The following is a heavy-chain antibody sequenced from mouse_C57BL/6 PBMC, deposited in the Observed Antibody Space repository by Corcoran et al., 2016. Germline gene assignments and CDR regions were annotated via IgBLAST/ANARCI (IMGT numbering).Heavy chain of an antibody. D-gene: IGHD1-1*01. CDR3: VWAFYGSDY. Sequence: EVQLQQSGPELVKPGASVKISCKASGYTFTDYYMNWVKQSHGKSLEWIGDINPNNGGTSYNQKFKGKATLTVDKSSSTAYMELRSLTSEDSAVYYCVWAFYGSDYWGQGTTLTVSS. J-gene: IGHJ2*01. V-gene: IGHV1-26*01. CDR2: INPNNGGT. CDR1: GYTFTDYY.